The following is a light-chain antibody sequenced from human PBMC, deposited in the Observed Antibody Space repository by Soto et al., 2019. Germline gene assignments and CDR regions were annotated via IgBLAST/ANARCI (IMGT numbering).Light chain of an antibody. Sequence: DIVMTQSPDSLAVSLGERATINCNSSQSVFHISNTNNYLAWYQQKPAQPPTLLICWASTRNTGVPDRFSGSVSGTDFTLAISSLQAQYVSVYDCQQFYSSPYTFGQGTKLEI. CDR3: QQFYSSPYT. J-gene: IGKJ2*01. CDR1: QSVFHISNTNNY. CDR2: WAS. V-gene: IGKV4-1*01.